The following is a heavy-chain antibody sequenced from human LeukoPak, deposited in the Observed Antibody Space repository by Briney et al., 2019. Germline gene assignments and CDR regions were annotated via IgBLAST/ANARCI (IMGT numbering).Heavy chain of an antibody. J-gene: IGHJ4*02. CDR2: ISSSSSYI. Sequence: PGGSLRLSCAASGFTFSSYSMNWVRQAPGKGLEWVSSISSSSSYIYYADSVKGRFTISRDNAKNSLYLQMNSLRAEDTAVYYCARVQGSSNSPAWYWGQGTLVTVSS. V-gene: IGHV3-21*01. CDR1: GFTFSSYS. CDR3: ARVQGSSNSPAWY. D-gene: IGHD2-2*01.